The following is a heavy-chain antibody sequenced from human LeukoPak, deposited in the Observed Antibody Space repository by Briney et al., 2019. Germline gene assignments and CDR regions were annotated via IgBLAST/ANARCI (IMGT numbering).Heavy chain of an antibody. CDR2: FSGSGGNT. D-gene: IGHD2-15*01. J-gene: IGHJ4*02. V-gene: IGHV3-23*01. Sequence: GGSLRLSCVASGFTFSSHGMNWVRQAPGKGLEWVSSFSGSGGNTYYADSVKGRFTISRDNSKNTLYLQMNSLRAEDTAVYYCAKSGLNRFDYWGQGTLVTVSS. CDR1: GFTFSSHG. CDR3: AKSGLNRFDY.